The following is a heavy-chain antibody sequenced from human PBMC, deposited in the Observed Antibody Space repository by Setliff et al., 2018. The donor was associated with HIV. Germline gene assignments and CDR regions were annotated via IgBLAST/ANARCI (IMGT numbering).Heavy chain of an antibody. CDR3: ARDPRPKFWSGNSPFDY. V-gene: IGHV3-48*04. CDR2: INPSSSTI. Sequence: SCKASGYTFTTYAINWVRQAPGQGLEWMGIINPSSSTIHHSDSVKGRFTISRDNAKNSLYLQMNSLRAEDTAVYYCARDPRPKFWSGNSPFDYWGQGTLVTVSS. D-gene: IGHD3-3*01. J-gene: IGHJ4*02. CDR1: GYTFTTYA.